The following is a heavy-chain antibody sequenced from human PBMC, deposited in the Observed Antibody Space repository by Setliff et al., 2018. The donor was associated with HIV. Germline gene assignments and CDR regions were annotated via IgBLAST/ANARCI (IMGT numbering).Heavy chain of an antibody. V-gene: IGHV1-18*01. CDR3: AKDISASALYYYGMDV. Sequence: ASVKVSCKASGYTFTSFGISWVRQAPGQGLEWMGWISAYNGNTKYGQNVQGRVTLTTDTSTSTAYMELRSLRPDDTAVYYCAKDISASALYYYGMDVWGQGTTVTVSS. J-gene: IGHJ6*02. CDR2: ISAYNGNT. CDR1: GYTFTSFG. D-gene: IGHD6-13*01.